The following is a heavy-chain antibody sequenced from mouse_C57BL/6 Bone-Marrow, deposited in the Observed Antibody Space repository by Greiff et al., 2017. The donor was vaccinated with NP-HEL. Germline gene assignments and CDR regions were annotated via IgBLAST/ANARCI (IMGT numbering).Heavy chain of an antibody. CDR1: GYTFTDYY. D-gene: IGHD4-1*01. Sequence: EVQLQQSGPELVKPGASVKISYKASGYTFTDYYMNWVKQSHGKSLEWIGDINPNNGGTSYNQKFKGKATLTVDKSSSTAYMELRSLTSEDSAVYYCARNWDVDFDYWGQGTTLTVSS. CDR2: INPNNGGT. CDR3: ARNWDVDFDY. V-gene: IGHV1-26*01. J-gene: IGHJ2*01.